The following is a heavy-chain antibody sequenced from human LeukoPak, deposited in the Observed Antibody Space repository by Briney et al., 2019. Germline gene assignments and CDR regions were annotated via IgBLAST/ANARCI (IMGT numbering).Heavy chain of an antibody. J-gene: IGHJ5*02. D-gene: IGHD2-15*01. CDR2: IYTSGST. V-gene: IGHV4-61*02. CDR3: ARDLVVVAATSNWFDP. CDR1: GGSISSGSYY. Sequence: SQTLSLTCTVSGGSISSGSYYWSWIRQPAGKGLEWIGRIYTSGSTNYNPSLKSRVTISVDTSKNQFSLKLSSVTAADTAVYYCARDLVVVAATSNWFDPWGQGTLVTVSS.